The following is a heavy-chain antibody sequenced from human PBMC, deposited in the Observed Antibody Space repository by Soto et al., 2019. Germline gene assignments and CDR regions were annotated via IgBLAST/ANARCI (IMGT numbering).Heavy chain of an antibody. Sequence: EVQLVESGGGLVQPGGSLRLSCAASGFTFSSYSMNWVRQAPGKGLEWVSYMSSSSSTIYYADSVKGRFTISRDNAKNPRRQRKNSIRAEDADVYYCARGMVVKGRFEYWGQGTLVTVSS. CDR3: ARGMVVKGRFEY. CDR2: MSSSSSTI. V-gene: IGHV3-48*01. D-gene: IGHD1-26*01. CDR1: GFTFSSYS. J-gene: IGHJ4*02.